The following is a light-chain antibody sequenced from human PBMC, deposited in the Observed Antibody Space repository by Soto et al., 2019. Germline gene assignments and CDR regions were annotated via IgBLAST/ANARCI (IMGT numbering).Light chain of an antibody. CDR3: LQHDRFPRT. CDR1: QDISIF. Sequence: DIQMTQSPSAMSASVGDRVTITCRASQDISIFLAWFQQKPGKAPKRLIHSASSLQSGVPSKFSGSGSGTEITLTIRNLQSEDFATYYWLQHDRFPRTFGGGTKVDIK. V-gene: IGKV1-17*03. J-gene: IGKJ4*01. CDR2: SAS.